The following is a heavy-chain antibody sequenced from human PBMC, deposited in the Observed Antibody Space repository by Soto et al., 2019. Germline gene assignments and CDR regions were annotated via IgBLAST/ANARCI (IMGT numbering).Heavy chain of an antibody. CDR2: IFYAGTT. D-gene: IGHD1-1*01. CDR3: TRHAIIPKLQYGMDV. J-gene: IGHJ6*02. Sequence: SETLSLTCTVSGGSVSGYYWSWIRQPPGKGLEWLGYIFYAGTTMYNPSVKSRVTISVATSKNQFSLRLGSPTAADTAVYYCTRHAIIPKLQYGMDVWGQGTTV. V-gene: IGHV4-59*02. CDR1: GGSVSGYY.